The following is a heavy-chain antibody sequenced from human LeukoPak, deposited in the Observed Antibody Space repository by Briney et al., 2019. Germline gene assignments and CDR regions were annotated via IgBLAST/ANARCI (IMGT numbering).Heavy chain of an antibody. D-gene: IGHD6-19*01. J-gene: IGHJ4*02. CDR1: GGSISRYS. CDR2: IAHSGTT. CDR3: ARWDDSAWAFGN. V-gene: IGHV4-59*08. Sequence: SETLSLTCIVSGGSISRYSWNWIRQSPGKGLEWVGYIAHSGTTSYKSSLKSRVTISVDTSKNQLSLRLTSVTAADTAVYYCARWDDSAWAFGNWGPGTLVTVSS.